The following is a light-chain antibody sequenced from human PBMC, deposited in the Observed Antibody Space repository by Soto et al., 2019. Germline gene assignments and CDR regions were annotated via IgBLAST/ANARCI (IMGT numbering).Light chain of an antibody. J-gene: IGKJ2*01. V-gene: IGKV1-39*01. Sequence: IQLTQSPSSLSASVGDRVTITCRASQGISSYLAWYQQKPGKAPKLLIYAASSLQSGVPSRFSGSGSGTDFTLTISSLQPEDFATYYCQQSYSTPQNTFGQGTKLEIK. CDR2: AAS. CDR3: QQSYSTPQNT. CDR1: QGISSY.